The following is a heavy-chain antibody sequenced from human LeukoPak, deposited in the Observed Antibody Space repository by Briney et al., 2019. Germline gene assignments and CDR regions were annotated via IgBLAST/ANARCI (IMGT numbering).Heavy chain of an antibody. CDR3: ARDWGRSAAGSLFYGMDV. V-gene: IGHV4-31*03. Sequence: SQTLSLTCTVSGASITRGGHYWGWIRQHPGKGLEWIGYMYNSGTSCYNPSLKTRVTISADVSKNQFSLKLSSVSAADTAVYFCARDWGRSAAGSLFYGMDVWGQGATVTVSS. J-gene: IGHJ6*02. D-gene: IGHD3-16*01. CDR2: MYNSGTS. CDR1: GASITRGGHY.